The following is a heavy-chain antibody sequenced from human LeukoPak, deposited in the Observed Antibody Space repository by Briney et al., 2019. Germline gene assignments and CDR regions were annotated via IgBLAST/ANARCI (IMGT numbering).Heavy chain of an antibody. CDR3: ARGQYSSSWSLRDNWFDP. J-gene: IGHJ5*02. CDR2: VSSSSSTI. Sequence: GGSLRLSCAASGFPFSSYWMHWVRQAPGKGLEWVSYVSSSSSTIYYADSVKGRFTISRDNAKNSLYLQMDSLRAEDTAVYYCARGQYSSSWSLRDNWFDPWGQGTLVTVSS. V-gene: IGHV3-48*04. CDR1: GFPFSSYW. D-gene: IGHD6-13*01.